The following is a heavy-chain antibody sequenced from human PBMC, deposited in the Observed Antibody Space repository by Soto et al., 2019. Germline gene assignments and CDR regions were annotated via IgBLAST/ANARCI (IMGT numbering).Heavy chain of an antibody. Sequence: QVQLQESGPGLVKPSETLSLTCTVSGGSISSYYWSWIRQPPGKGLEWIGYIYYSGSTNYNPSLKSRVTISVDTSKNQFSLKLSSVTAADTAVYYCARGRRGFPDYWGQGTLVTVSS. CDR2: IYYSGST. J-gene: IGHJ4*02. CDR1: GGSISSYY. D-gene: IGHD3-16*01. V-gene: IGHV4-59*01. CDR3: ARGRRGFPDY.